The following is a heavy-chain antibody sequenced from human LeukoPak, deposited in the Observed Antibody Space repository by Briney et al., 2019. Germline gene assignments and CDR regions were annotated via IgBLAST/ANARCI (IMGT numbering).Heavy chain of an antibody. CDR3: ARPYYYDSRIDP. J-gene: IGHJ5*02. V-gene: IGHV4-30-4*01. CDR1: GGSISSGDYY. Sequence: SQTLSLTCTVSGGSISSGDYYWSWIRQPPGKGLEWIAYMYYSGSTYHNPSLKSRVTMSADTSKNQLSLKLSSVTAADTAVYYCARPYYYDSRIDPWGQGILVTVSS. CDR2: MYYSGST. D-gene: IGHD3-22*01.